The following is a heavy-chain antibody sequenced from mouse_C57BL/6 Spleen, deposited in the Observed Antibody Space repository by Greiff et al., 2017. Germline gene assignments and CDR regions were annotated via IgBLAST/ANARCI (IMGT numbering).Heavy chain of an antibody. J-gene: IGHJ3*01. CDR3: AIEGREFAS. V-gene: IGHV1-50*01. Sequence: VQLKQPGAELVKPGASVKLSCKASGYTFTSYWMQWVKQRPGQGLEWIGEIDPSDSYTNYNQKFKGKATLTVDTSSSTAYMQLSSLTSEDSAVYYCAIEGREFASWGKGTLFTVSA. CDR2: IDPSDSYT. CDR1: GYTFTSYW.